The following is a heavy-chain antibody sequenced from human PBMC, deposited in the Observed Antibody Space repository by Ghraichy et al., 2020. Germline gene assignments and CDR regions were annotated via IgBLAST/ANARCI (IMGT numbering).Heavy chain of an antibody. CDR1: GFTFSSYS. CDR3: AREFYPVRIHYYYYGMDV. Sequence: GGSLRLSCAASGFTFSSYSMNWVRQAPGKGLEWVSYISSSSSTIYYADSVKGRFTISRDNAKNSLYLQMNSLRDEDTAVYYCAREFYPVRIHYYYYGMDVWGQGTTVTVSS. J-gene: IGHJ6*02. V-gene: IGHV3-48*02. D-gene: IGHD3-10*01. CDR2: ISSSSSTI.